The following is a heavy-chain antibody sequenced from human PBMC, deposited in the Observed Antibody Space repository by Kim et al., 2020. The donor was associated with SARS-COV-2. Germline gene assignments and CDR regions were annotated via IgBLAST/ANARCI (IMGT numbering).Heavy chain of an antibody. Sequence: SVKVSCKASGGTFSSYAISWVRQAPGQGLEWMGRIIPIIGIANYEQKFQGRVTITADKSTSTAYMELSSLRSEDTAVYYCARDAGGFTVVTMYWYFDLWGRGTLVTVSS. CDR2: IIPIIGIA. D-gene: IGHD2-21*02. V-gene: IGHV1-69*04. CDR3: ARDAGGFTVVTMYWYFDL. CDR1: GGTFSSYA. J-gene: IGHJ2*01.